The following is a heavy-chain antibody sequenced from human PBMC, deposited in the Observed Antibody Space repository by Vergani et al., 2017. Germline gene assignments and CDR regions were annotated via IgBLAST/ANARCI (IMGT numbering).Heavy chain of an antibody. CDR1: GGSFSGYY. Sequence: QVQLQQWGAGLLKPSETLSLTCAVYGGSFSGYYWSWIRQPPATGLEWIGEINHSGSTNYNPSLYSRVTISAGTSTNQFSLKLSSVTAADTAVYYCARGRQWRGYSGYSSAGYYYYGMDVWGQGTTVTVSS. CDR2: INHSGST. V-gene: IGHV4-34*01. J-gene: IGHJ6*02. CDR3: ARGRQWRGYSGYSSAGYYYYGMDV. D-gene: IGHD5-12*01.